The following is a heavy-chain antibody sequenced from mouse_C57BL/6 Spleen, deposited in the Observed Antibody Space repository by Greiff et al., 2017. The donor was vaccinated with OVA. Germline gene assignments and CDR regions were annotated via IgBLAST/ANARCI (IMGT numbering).Heavy chain of an antibody. Sequence: QLQQSGPELVKPGASVKISCKASGYAFSSSWMNWVKQRPGKGLEWIGRIYPGDGDTNYNGKFKGKATLTADKSSSTAYMQLSSLTSEDSAVYFCARCTTVVAPYAMDYWGQGTSVTVSS. CDR3: ARCTTVVAPYAMDY. CDR1: GYAFSSSW. J-gene: IGHJ4*01. D-gene: IGHD1-1*01. V-gene: IGHV1-82*01. CDR2: IYPGDGDT.